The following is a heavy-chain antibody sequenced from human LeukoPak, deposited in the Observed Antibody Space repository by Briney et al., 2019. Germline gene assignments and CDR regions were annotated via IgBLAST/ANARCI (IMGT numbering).Heavy chain of an antibody. V-gene: IGHV1-8*01. Sequence: ASVKVSCKASGYTFTSYDINWVRQATGQGRTWMGWMNPNSGNTGYEQKFQGRVTMTRNTSISTAYMELSSLRSEETAVYYCASSGYLSGEFDYWGQGTLVTVSS. J-gene: IGHJ4*02. CDR1: GYTFTSYD. CDR3: ASSGYLSGEFDY. CDR2: MNPNSGNT. D-gene: IGHD3-22*01.